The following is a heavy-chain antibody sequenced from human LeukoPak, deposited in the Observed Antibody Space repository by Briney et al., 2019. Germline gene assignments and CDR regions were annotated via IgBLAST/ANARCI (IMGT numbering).Heavy chain of an antibody. D-gene: IGHD3-9*01. CDR1: GFTFSSYA. J-gene: IGHJ4*02. CDR2: ISGSGGST. Sequence: SGGSLRLSCAASGFTFSSYAMSWVRQAPGKGLEGVSAISGSGGSTYYADSVKGRFTISRDNSKNTLYLQMNSLRAEDTAVYYCAKDLSGPTKGAHLTGYYKARYYFDYWGQGTLVTVSS. V-gene: IGHV3-23*01. CDR3: AKDLSGPTKGAHLTGYYKARYYFDY.